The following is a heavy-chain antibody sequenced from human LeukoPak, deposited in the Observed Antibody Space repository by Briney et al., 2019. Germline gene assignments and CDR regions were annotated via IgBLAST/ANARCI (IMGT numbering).Heavy chain of an antibody. V-gene: IGHV1-69*01. Sequence: GASVKVSCKASGGTFSSYAISWVQQAPGQGLEWMGGIIPIFGTANYEQKFQGRVTITADESTSTAYMELSSLRSEDTAVYYCASLNSGYDLPYYFDYWGQGTLVTVSS. CDR2: IIPIFGTA. CDR3: ASLNSGYDLPYYFDY. D-gene: IGHD5-12*01. CDR1: GGTFSSYA. J-gene: IGHJ4*02.